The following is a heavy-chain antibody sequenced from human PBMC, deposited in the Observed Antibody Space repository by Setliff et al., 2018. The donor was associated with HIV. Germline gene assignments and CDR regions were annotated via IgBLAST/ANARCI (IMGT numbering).Heavy chain of an antibody. Sequence: PSETLSLTCTVTGGSISTNNFYWGWIRQPPGKGLQWIGSIYFTGDSYYDPSLKSRVTTSVDTSNNQFSLILSPVTAADTAVYYCARGGFTGVTTHFQHWGRGTLVTVSS. CDR3: ARGGFTGVTTHFQH. CDR2: IYFTGDS. D-gene: IGHD4-17*01. V-gene: IGHV4-39*01. J-gene: IGHJ1*01. CDR1: GGSISTNNFY.